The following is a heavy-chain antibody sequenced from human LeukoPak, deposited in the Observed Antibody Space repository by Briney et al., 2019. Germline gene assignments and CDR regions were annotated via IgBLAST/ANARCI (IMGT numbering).Heavy chain of an antibody. Sequence: SETLSLTCTVSGGSISSGSYYWSWIRQPPGKGLEWIGYMYYSGSPNYNPSLKSRVTMSVDTSKNQFSLKLNSVTAADTAMYYCARGGTYRGGADYWGQGTLVTVSS. V-gene: IGHV4-61*01. J-gene: IGHJ4*02. CDR2: MYYSGSP. CDR3: ARGGTYRGGADY. CDR1: GGSISSGSYY. D-gene: IGHD4-11*01.